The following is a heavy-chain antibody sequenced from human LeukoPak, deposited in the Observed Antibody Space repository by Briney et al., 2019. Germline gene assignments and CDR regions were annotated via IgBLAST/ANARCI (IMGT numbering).Heavy chain of an antibody. D-gene: IGHD3-9*01. V-gene: IGHV1-69*13. J-gene: IGHJ4*02. CDR3: ARDWSLARGLTGYLHFRPTLDY. Sequence: SVKVSCKASGGTFSSYAISWVRQAPGQGLEWMGGIIPIFGTANYAQKFQGRVTITADESTSTAYMELSSLRSEDTAVYYCARDWSLARGLTGYLHFRPTLDYWGQGTLVTVSS. CDR1: GGTFSSYA. CDR2: IIPIFGTA.